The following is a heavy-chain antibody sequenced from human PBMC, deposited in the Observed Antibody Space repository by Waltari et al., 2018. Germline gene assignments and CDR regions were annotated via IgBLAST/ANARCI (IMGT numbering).Heavy chain of an antibody. Sequence: QVQLVQSGAEVKKPGSSVKVSCKASGGTFSSYAISWVRQAPGQGLEWMGGIIPICGTANYAQKFQGSVTITADESTSTAYMGLSSLRSEDTAVYYCARDWGVRGVNFPYGMDVWGQGTTVIVSS. CDR1: GGTFSSYA. CDR2: IIPICGTA. CDR3: ARDWGVRGVNFPYGMDV. D-gene: IGHD3-10*01. J-gene: IGHJ6*02. V-gene: IGHV1-69*01.